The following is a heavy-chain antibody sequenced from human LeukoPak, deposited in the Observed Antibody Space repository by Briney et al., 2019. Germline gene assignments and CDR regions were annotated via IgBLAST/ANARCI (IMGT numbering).Heavy chain of an antibody. CDR3: ARRNWNGFPYYFDY. Sequence: ASVKVSCKASGYTFTSYAMNWVRQAPGQGLEWMGWINTNTGNPTYAQGFTGRFVFSLDTSVSTAYLQINSLKAEDTAVYYCARRNWNGFPYYFDYWGQGTLVTVSS. CDR2: INTNTGNP. V-gene: IGHV7-4-1*02. D-gene: IGHD1-1*01. CDR1: GYTFTSYA. J-gene: IGHJ4*02.